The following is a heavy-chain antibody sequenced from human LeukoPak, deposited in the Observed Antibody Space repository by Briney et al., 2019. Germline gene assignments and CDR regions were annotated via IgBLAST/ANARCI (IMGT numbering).Heavy chain of an antibody. CDR1: RFTFSNYW. V-gene: IGHV3-7*01. J-gene: IGHJ3*02. CDR2: IKPDGNEK. CDR3: ARDANRVGATGASDI. Sequence: GGSLRLSCAASRFTFSNYWMSWVHQAPGKGLEWVANIKPDGNEKNYVDSVRGRFTISRDNAKNSLYLQMDSLRAEDTAVYYCARDANRVGATGASDIWGQGTMVTVSS. D-gene: IGHD1-26*01.